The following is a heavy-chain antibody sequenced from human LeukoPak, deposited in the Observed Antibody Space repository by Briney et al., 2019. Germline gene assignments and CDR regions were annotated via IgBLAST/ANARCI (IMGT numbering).Heavy chain of an antibody. D-gene: IGHD6-6*01. CDR2: ISSGSSYI. V-gene: IGHV3-21*01. Sequence: GGSLRLSCAASGFTFSSYSMNWVRQAPGKGLEWVSSISSGSSYIYYADSVKGRFTISRDNAKNSLYLQMSSLRAEDTAVYYCATAPPTYTTSSPPWFDHWAQGTLVTVSS. J-gene: IGHJ5*02. CDR1: GFTFSSYS. CDR3: ATAPPTYTTSSPPWFDH.